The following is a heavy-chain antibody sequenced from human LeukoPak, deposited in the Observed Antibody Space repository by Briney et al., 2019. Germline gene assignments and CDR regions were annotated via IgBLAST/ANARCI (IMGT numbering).Heavy chain of an antibody. D-gene: IGHD6-19*01. CDR2: INPNSGGT. CDR1: GYTFTGYY. Sequence: ASVKVSCKASGYTFTGYYMHWVRQAPGQGLEWMGWINPNSGGTNYAQKFQGRATMTRDTSISTAYMELSRLRSDDTAVYYCAREDGAVAGKVDYWGQGTLVTVSS. J-gene: IGHJ4*02. CDR3: AREDGAVAGKVDY. V-gene: IGHV1-2*02.